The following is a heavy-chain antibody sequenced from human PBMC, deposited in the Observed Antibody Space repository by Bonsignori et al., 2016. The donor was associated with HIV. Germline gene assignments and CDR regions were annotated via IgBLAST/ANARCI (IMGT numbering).Heavy chain of an antibody. J-gene: IGHJ5*02. V-gene: IGHV4-59*13. D-gene: IGHD2/OR15-2a*01. CDR3: ARSTSIFNWFDP. Sequence: PGKGLEWIGYIYYNGNTNYNPSLKSRVTISVDTSENQFSLKLSSVTAADTAVYFCARSTSIFNWFDPWGQGTLVTVSS. CDR2: IYYNGNT.